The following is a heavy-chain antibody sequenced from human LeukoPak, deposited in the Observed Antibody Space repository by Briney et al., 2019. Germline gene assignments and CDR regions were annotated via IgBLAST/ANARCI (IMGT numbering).Heavy chain of an antibody. CDR2: ISWNSGSI. CDR3: AKDFRPFLDAFDI. V-gene: IGHV3-9*01. J-gene: IGHJ3*02. D-gene: IGHD3-3*02. CDR1: GFTFDDYA. Sequence: GGSLRLSCAASGFTFDDYAMHWVRQAPGKGLEWVSGISWNSGSIGYADSVKGRFTISRDNAKNSLYLQMNSLRAEDTALYYCAKDFRPFLDAFDIWGQGTMVTVSS.